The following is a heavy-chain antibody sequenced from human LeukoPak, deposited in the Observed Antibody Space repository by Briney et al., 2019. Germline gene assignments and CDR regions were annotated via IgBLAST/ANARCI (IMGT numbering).Heavy chain of an antibody. CDR3: AKDGDYGGNSGWFDP. CDR2: ISYDGSNK. J-gene: IGHJ5*02. D-gene: IGHD4-23*01. V-gene: IGHV3-30*18. Sequence: GRSLRLSCAAPGFTFSSYGMHWVRQAPGKGLEWVAVISYDGSNKYYADSVKGRFTISRDNSKNTLYLQMNSLRAEDTAVYYCAKDGDYGGNSGWFDPWGQGTLVTVSS. CDR1: GFTFSSYG.